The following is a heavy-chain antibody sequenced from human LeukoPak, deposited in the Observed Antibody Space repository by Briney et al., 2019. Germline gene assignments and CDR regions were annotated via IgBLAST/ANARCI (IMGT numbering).Heavy chain of an antibody. D-gene: IGHD3-16*01. CDR2: VIDSVRT. V-gene: IGHV4-59*11. J-gene: IGHJ4*02. Sequence: SETLSLTCTVSGASIGSHYWSWLRQPPGKGLEWIGYVIDSVRTKDNPSLQSRLTLSADTSKNEFSLRLSSVTAADTAVYYCATIKHGQIFGYFDFWGQGIKATVSS. CDR3: ATIKHGQIFGYFDF. CDR1: GASIGSHY.